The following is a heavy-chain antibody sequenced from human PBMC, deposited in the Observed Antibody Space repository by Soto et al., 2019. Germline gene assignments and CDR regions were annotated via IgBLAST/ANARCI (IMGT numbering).Heavy chain of an antibody. V-gene: IGHV3-48*01. CDR3: AKEHPLNRVATIWVPLDGMDV. CDR1: GFTFSSYS. CDR2: IRNNRSTK. Sequence: PGGSLRLSCAASGFTFSSYSMNWVRQAPGKGLEWVSDIRNNRSTKYYADSVKGRFTISRDNSKNTLYLQMNSLRAEDTAVYYCAKEHPLNRVATIWVPLDGMDVWGQGTTVTVSS. D-gene: IGHD5-12*01. J-gene: IGHJ6*02.